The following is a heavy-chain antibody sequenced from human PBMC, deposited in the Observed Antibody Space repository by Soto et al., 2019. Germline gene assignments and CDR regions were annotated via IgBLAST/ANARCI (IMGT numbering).Heavy chain of an antibody. Sequence: EASVKFSCKASGYTFPTYTLHWVRQAPGQRLQWMGWINGGNGVTKYEQKFQGRVTFTRDTSASTAYMELSSLRSEDTAVYYCARSYSGFDYWGQGTLVTVSS. J-gene: IGHJ4*02. D-gene: IGHD3-10*01. CDR3: ARSYSGFDY. V-gene: IGHV1-3*01. CDR1: GYTFPTYT. CDR2: INGGNGVT.